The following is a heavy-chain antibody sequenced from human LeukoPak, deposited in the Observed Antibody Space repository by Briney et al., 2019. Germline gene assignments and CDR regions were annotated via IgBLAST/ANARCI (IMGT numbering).Heavy chain of an antibody. J-gene: IGHJ6*04. V-gene: IGHV4-31*01. CDR1: GGSISSGGYY. CDR3: ARDRGYCSSTSCSRHYYGMDV. Sequence: SQTLSLTCTVSGGSISSGGYYWSWIRQHPGKGLEWIGYIYYSGSTYYNPSLKSQVTISVDTSKNQFSLKLSSVTAADTAVYYCARDRGYCSSTSCSRHYYGMDVWGKGTTVTVSS. CDR2: IYYSGST. D-gene: IGHD2-2*01.